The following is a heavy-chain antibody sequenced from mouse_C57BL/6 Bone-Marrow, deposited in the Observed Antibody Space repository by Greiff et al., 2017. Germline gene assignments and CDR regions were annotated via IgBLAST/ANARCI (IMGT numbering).Heavy chain of an antibody. V-gene: IGHV1-9*01. Sequence: VKLQESGAELMKPGASVKLSCKATGYSFTGYRIEWVKQRHGHGLEWIGEILPGSGSTNYNQKFKGKATFTADPSSNTAYMQLSSLTTEDSAIYYCARGDRNFWFAYWGQGTLVTVSA. CDR3: ARGDRNFWFAY. D-gene: IGHD2-1*01. J-gene: IGHJ3*01. CDR1: GYSFTGYR. CDR2: ILPGSGST.